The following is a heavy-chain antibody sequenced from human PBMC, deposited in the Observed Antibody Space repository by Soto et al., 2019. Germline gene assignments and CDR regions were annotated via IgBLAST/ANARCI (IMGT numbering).Heavy chain of an antibody. J-gene: IGHJ4*02. CDR3: ARDSVYCSGDSCYPFDY. CDR2: ISAYNGNT. CDR1: GYTFSTYG. Sequence: ASVKVSCKASGYTFSTYGISWVRQAPRQGLEWMGWISAYNGNTNSAQKLQGRVTMTTDTSTSTAYMELRSLRSDDTAVYYCARDSVYCSGDSCYPFDYWGQGTLLTVSS. D-gene: IGHD2-15*01. V-gene: IGHV1-18*01.